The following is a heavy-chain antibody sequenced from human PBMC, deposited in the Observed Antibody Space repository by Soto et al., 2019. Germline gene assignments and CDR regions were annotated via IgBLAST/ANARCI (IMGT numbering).Heavy chain of an antibody. D-gene: IGHD5-12*01. J-gene: IGHJ6*02. V-gene: IGHV3-30*14. CDR3: ANEVDVAFSSLQYGMDV. CDR1: GFTFNNFA. Sequence: QVQLVESGGGVVQPGRSLRHSCAASGFTFNNFAMHWVRQAPGKGLEWVGFISYDGTYKYYADSVRGRFTVYRDNSKSTLFLQMNSLKFEDTAVYVCANEVDVAFSSLQYGMDVWGQGTTVTVSS. CDR2: ISYDGTYK.